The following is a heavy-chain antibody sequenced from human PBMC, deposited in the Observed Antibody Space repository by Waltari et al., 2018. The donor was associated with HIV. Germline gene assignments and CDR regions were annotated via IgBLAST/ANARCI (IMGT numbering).Heavy chain of an antibody. CDR3: ARESMYSGSFYFYYYGMDV. Sequence: EVQLVETGGGLIQPGGSLRLSCTASGFSVNTSYMSWVRQAPGKGLEWVSSIYSSGNTYDADSVKGRFTISRDNTKNTVYFEMNSLRAEDTAVYFCARESMYSGSFYFYYYGMDVWGQGTTVTVSS. D-gene: IGHD1-26*01. V-gene: IGHV3-53*02. CDR1: GFSVNTSY. CDR2: IYSSGNT. J-gene: IGHJ6*02.